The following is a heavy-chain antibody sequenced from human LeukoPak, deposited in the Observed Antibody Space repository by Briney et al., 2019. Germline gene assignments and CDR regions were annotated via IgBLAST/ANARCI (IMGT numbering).Heavy chain of an antibody. CDR1: GFTFSSYS. CDR3: TTDPGDYEIY. V-gene: IGHV3-15*01. CDR2: IKSKTDGGTV. J-gene: IGHJ4*02. D-gene: IGHD4-17*01. Sequence: GGSLRLSCAASGFTFSSYSMSWVRQAPGKGLEWVGRIKSKTDGGTVDYAAPVKGRFTISRDDSKNTLSLQMNSLKTEDTAVYYCTTDPGDYEIYWGQGTLVTVSS.